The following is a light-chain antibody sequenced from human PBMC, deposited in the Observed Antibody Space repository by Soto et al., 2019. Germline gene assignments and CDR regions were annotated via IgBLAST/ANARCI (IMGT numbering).Light chain of an antibody. CDR3: QQSYSTPPFT. V-gene: IGKV1-39*01. J-gene: IGKJ3*01. CDR1: QSVSSY. Sequence: DIQMTQSPSPLSAPVGDRVDITCRTSQSVSSYLNWYQSKPGKAPKLLIYEASSLESGVPSRFSGSGSGTDFNLPISSLQPEDSATYYCQQSYSTPPFTFGPGTRVDI. CDR2: EAS.